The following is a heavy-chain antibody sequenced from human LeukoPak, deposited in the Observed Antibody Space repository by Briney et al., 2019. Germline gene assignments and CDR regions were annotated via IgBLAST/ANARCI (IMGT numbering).Heavy chain of an antibody. CDR1: GDSISRSSHY. CDR3: ARACSGTLCYPGPNDAFDI. Sequence: KPSETLSLTCTVSGDSISRSSHYWGWIRQPPGKGLEWIGSIYYSGSTYYNLSLKSRVTISIDTSKKQFSLKLTSVTAADTAMYYCARACSGTLCYPGPNDAFDIWGQGTMVTVSA. J-gene: IGHJ3*02. D-gene: IGHD2-2*01. V-gene: IGHV4-39*07. CDR2: IYYSGST.